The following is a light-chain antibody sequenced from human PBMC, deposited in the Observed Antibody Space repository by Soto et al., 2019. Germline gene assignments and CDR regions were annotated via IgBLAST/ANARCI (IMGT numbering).Light chain of an antibody. V-gene: IGKV3-11*01. CDR2: DAS. J-gene: IGKJ4*01. Sequence: EIVLTQSPATLSLSPGERATLSCRASQSVSSYLACYQQKPGQAPRLLIFDASNRATGIPARFSGSGSGTVFTLTISGLEPEDFAVYYCQQRSNVLTFGGGIKVEIK. CDR1: QSVSSY. CDR3: QQRSNVLT.